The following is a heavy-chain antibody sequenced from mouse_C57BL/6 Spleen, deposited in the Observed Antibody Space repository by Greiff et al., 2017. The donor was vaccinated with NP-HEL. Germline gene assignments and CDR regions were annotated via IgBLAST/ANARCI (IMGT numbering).Heavy chain of an antibody. Sequence: QVQLQLPGAELVRPGTSVKLSCKASGYTFTSYWMHWVKQRPGQGLEWIGVIDPSDSYTNYNQKFKGKATLTVDTSSSTAYMQLSSLTSEDSAVYYCARGNYGSSSSFAYWGQGTLVTVSA. D-gene: IGHD1-1*01. J-gene: IGHJ3*01. CDR2: IDPSDSYT. CDR3: ARGNYGSSSSFAY. CDR1: GYTFTSYW. V-gene: IGHV1-59*01.